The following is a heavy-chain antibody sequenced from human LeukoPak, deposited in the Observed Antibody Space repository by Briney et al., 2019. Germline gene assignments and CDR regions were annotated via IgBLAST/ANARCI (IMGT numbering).Heavy chain of an antibody. V-gene: IGHV4-34*01. D-gene: IGHD6-13*01. CDR2: INHSGST. J-gene: IGHJ5*02. Sequence: PSETLSLTCAVYGGSFSGYYWSWIRQPPGKGLEWIGEINHSGSTNYNPSLKSRVTISVDTSKNQFSLKLSSVTAADTVVYYSARGRGAAAGIGVRSWFDPWGQGTLVTVSS. CDR1: GGSFSGYY. CDR3: ARGRGAAAGIGVRSWFDP.